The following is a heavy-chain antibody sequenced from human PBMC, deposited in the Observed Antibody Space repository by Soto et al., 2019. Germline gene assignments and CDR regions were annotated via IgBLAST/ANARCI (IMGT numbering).Heavy chain of an antibody. D-gene: IGHD5-12*01. CDR1: GGTFSRYA. CDR3: ARQRGYSGYEIPAPNWFEP. Sequence: PVKGSCKASGGTFSRYAISWVRPAPGQGPEWKGGVIPIFGTANYAQKFQGRVKITADKSTSTAYMELRSLRSEDTAVYYCARQRGYSGYEIPAPNWFEPWGQGTMLTVSS. J-gene: IGHJ5*02. CDR2: VIPIFGTA. V-gene: IGHV1-69*06.